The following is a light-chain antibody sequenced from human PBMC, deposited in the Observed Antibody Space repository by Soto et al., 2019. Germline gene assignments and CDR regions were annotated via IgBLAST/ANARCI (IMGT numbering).Light chain of an antibody. CDR3: IQFSHFPRT. J-gene: IGKJ1*01. CDR2: QVS. CDR1: QSLVYSDGNTY. Sequence: VLTQTPLSSPVTLGQPASISCRSSQSLVYSDGNTYLSWLQQRPGQPPRILIYQVSNWFSGVPDRFSGNGAGTDFTLKISRVEAEDVGVYSCIQFSHFPRTFGQGTKVEIK. V-gene: IGKV2-24*01.